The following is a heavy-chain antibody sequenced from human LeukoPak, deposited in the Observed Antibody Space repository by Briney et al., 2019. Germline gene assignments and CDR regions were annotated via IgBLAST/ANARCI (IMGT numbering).Heavy chain of an antibody. V-gene: IGHV3-23*01. CDR3: AKAQSSGFDWYFDC. D-gene: IGHD3-9*01. J-gene: IGHJ4*02. CDR1: GFTFSSYA. Sequence: PGGSLRLSCAASGFTFSSYAMSWVRQAPGKGLEWVSAIRGTGGNTYYADSVKGPFTISRDNSKNTLYLQMNSLRDEDTAVYYCAKAQSSGFDWYFDCWGQGSLVSVSS. CDR2: IRGTGGNT.